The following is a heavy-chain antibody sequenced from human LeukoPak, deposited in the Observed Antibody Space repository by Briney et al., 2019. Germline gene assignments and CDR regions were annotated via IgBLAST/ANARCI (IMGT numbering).Heavy chain of an antibody. J-gene: IGHJ5*02. CDR3: AKDLSWNTADR. V-gene: IGHV3-74*01. D-gene: IGHD5-18*01. Sequence: GGSLRLSCVGSGFTYTDYWMHWFRQAPGKGPVWVSRINPDGTIIDYADSVKGRFSISRDNAKDLLYLQMNGLRADDTAVYYCAKDLSWNTADRWGQGILVTVSS. CDR1: GFTYTDYW. CDR2: INPDGTII.